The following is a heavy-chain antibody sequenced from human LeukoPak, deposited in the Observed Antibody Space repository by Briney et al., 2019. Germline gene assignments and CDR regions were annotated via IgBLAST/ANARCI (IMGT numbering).Heavy chain of an antibody. Sequence: GRSLRLSCAGSGFIFNNYAMHWVRQPPGKGLEWVSGISWNSGSIDYADSVKGRFTISRDNSKNTLYLQMNSLRAEDTAVYYCAKAAQSVTTDFDYWGQGTLVTVSS. CDR2: ISWNSGSI. J-gene: IGHJ4*02. CDR1: GFIFNNYA. D-gene: IGHD4-17*01. CDR3: AKAAQSVTTDFDY. V-gene: IGHV3-9*01.